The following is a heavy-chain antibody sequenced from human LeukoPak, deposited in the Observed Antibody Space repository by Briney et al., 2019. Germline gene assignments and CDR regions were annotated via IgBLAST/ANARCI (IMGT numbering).Heavy chain of an antibody. Sequence: GGSLRLSCAASGFTFSSYAMSWVRQAPGKGLEWVSSISSSSSQIYYADSVKGRFTVSRDNAKNSLYLQINSLGVEDTAIYYCARQVFHGGSPPRLDLWGQGIQVSVSS. D-gene: IGHD3-16*01. V-gene: IGHV3-21*06. CDR2: ISSSSSQI. J-gene: IGHJ5*02. CDR3: ARQVFHGGSPPRLDL. CDR1: GFTFSSYA.